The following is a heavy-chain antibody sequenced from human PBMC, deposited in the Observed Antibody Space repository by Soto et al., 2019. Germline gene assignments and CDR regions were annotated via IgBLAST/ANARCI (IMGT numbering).Heavy chain of an antibody. Sequence: GGSLRLSCAASGFTFSSYGMHWVRQAPGKGLEWVAVISYDGSNKYYADSVKGRFTISRDNSKNTLYLQMNSLRAEDTAVYYCAKDRDPLRYFDWLTERKNAFDIWGQGTMVTVSS. V-gene: IGHV3-30*18. CDR1: GFTFSSYG. D-gene: IGHD3-9*01. CDR2: ISYDGSNK. CDR3: AKDRDPLRYFDWLTERKNAFDI. J-gene: IGHJ3*02.